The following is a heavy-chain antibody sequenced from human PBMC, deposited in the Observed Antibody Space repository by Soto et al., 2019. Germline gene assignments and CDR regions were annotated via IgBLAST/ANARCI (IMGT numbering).Heavy chain of an antibody. CDR3: VKDGSSVWPYYYGLDV. J-gene: IGHJ6*02. CDR2: ISYDGSNQ. D-gene: IGHD6-19*01. V-gene: IGHV3-30*18. Sequence: QVQLVESGGGVVQPGRSLRLSCAASGFTFSSYGMQWVRQAPGKGLEWVAVISYDGSNQYYADSVKGRFTISRDNSKNTLYLQMSSLRADDTAVYYCVKDGSSVWPYYYGLDVWGQGTTVTVSS. CDR1: GFTFSSYG.